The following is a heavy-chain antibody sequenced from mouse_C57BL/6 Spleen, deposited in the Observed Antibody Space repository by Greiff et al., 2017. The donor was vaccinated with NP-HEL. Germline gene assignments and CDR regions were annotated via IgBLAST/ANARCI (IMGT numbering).Heavy chain of an antibody. D-gene: IGHD2-2*01. J-gene: IGHJ2*01. CDR2: IYPGSGST. CDR3: AREGEMVTTLDY. Sequence: QVQLQQPGAELVKPGASVKMSCKASGYTFTSYWITWVKQRPGQGLEWIGDIYPGSGSTNYNEKFKSKATLTVDTSSSTAYMQLSSLTSEDSAVYYCAREGEMVTTLDYWGQGTTLTVSS. CDR1: GYTFTSYW. V-gene: IGHV1-55*01.